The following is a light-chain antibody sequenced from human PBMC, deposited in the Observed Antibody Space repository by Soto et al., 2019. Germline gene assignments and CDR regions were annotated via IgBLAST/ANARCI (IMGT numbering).Light chain of an antibody. CDR2: GAS. V-gene: IGKV3-20*01. CDR1: QSVSSSSY. Sequence: EIVLTQSPGTLSLSPGERATLSCRASQSVSSSSYLAWYQQKPGQAPRLLIYGASSRATGIPDRFSGSGSATDFPPTISRLEPEDFAVYYCRQYGSSPSYTFGQGTKLEIK. CDR3: RQYGSSPSYT. J-gene: IGKJ2*01.